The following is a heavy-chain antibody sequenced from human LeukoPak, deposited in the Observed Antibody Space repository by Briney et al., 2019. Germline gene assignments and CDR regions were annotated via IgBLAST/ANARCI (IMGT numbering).Heavy chain of an antibody. Sequence: GGPLRPSCAASGFTFSRYAMSWVRQAPGKGLEWVSAITSGGGSTYYADSVKGRFTISRDNSKNTLYLQVNSLRAEDTAVYYCAKDHYNGDFDYWGQGTLVTVSS. V-gene: IGHV3-23*01. CDR2: ITSGGGST. CDR3: AKDHYNGDFDY. D-gene: IGHD3-10*01. J-gene: IGHJ4*02. CDR1: GFTFSRYA.